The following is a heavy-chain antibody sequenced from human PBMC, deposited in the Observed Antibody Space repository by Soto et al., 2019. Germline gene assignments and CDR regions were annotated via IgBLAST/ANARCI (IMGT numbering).Heavy chain of an antibody. CDR3: ARDGNRGFDMDV. V-gene: IGHV3-48*02. CDR1: GFTFSTYN. J-gene: IGHJ6*02. Sequence: GGSLRLSCEGSGFTFSTYNMDWVRQAPGKGLEWVSYITNTGGTIYYADSVRGRFTISRDNAKNTLFLQMNSLRDDDTAVYYCARDGNRGFDMDVWGQGTTVTGSS. CDR2: ITNTGGTI.